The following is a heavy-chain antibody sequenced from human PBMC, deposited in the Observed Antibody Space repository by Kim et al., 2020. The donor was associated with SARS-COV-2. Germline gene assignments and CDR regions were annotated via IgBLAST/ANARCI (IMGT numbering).Heavy chain of an antibody. CDR1: GYTFTGYY. D-gene: IGHD3-10*01. J-gene: IGHJ4*02. CDR3: ARALGFVETKYYFDY. CDR2: INPNSGGT. Sequence: ASVKVSCKASGYTFTGYYMHWVRQAPGQGLEWMGRINPNSGGTNYAQKFQGRVTMTRDTSISTAYMELSRLRSDDTAVYYCARALGFVETKYYFDYWGQGTLVTVSS. V-gene: IGHV1-2*06.